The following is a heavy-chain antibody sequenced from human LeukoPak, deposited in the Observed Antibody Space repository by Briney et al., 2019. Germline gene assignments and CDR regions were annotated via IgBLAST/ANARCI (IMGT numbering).Heavy chain of an antibody. J-gene: IGHJ4*02. Sequence: PGGSLRLSCAASGFTVSSNYMSWVHQAPGKGLEWVSVIYSGGSTYYADSVKGRFTISRDNSKNTLYLQMNSLRAEDTAVYYCAKHDYGDHFDYWGQGTLVTVSS. V-gene: IGHV3-66*02. CDR1: GFTVSSNY. CDR2: IYSGGST. CDR3: AKHDYGDHFDY. D-gene: IGHD4-17*01.